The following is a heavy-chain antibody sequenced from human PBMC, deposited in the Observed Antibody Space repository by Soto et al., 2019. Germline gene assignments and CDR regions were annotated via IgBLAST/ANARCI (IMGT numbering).Heavy chain of an antibody. CDR2: INAGNGNT. V-gene: IGHV1-3*01. CDR3: ARDLYYYYYYGMDV. Sequence: ASVKVACKASGYTFTSYAMHWVGQAPGQRLEWMGWINAGNGNTKYSQKFQGRVTITRDTSASTAYMELSSLRSEDTAVYYCARDLYYYYYYGMDVWGQGTTVTVSS. CDR1: GYTFTSYA. J-gene: IGHJ6*02.